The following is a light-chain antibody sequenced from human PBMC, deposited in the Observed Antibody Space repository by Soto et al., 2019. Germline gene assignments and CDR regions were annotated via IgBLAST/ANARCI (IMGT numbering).Light chain of an antibody. CDR2: GTS. CDR3: EYYGTSIT. J-gene: IGKJ4*01. CDR1: QSIDNNH. V-gene: IGKV3-20*01. Sequence: EIVFTQSAGTLSVSPVERVALSCRASQSIDNNHLSWYQQKPGHAPRLLIHGTSNRATGIPDRFSGSGSGTDFTLTFSRLETEDFAVYYCEYYGTSITFGGGTKVDIK.